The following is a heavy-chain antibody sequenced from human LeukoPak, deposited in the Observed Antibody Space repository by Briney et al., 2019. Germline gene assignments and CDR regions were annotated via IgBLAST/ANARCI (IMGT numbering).Heavy chain of an antibody. V-gene: IGHV5-10-1*01. CDR2: IDPSDSYT. CDR1: EYSFISYG. J-gene: IGHJ4*02. D-gene: IGHD3-16*01. CDR3: ARHPRYGPNYFDF. Sequence: GESLMISCKGSEYSFISYGISWVRQTPGKGLEWMGRIDPSDSYTTYNPSFQGHVTISADKSISTAYLQWSSLEASDTAIYYCARHPRYGPNYFDFWGQGTLATVSS.